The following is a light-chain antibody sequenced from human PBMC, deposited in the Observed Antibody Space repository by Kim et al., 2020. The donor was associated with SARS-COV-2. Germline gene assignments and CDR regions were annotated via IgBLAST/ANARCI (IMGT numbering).Light chain of an antibody. CDR3: QSYDSSLSGYV. V-gene: IGLV1-40*01. CDR2: GNS. J-gene: IGLJ1*01. CDR1: SANIGAGYD. Sequence: QRVTISCTGSSANIGAGYDVHWYQQLPGTAPKLLIYGNSNRPSGVPDRFSGSKSGTSASLAITGLQAEDEADYYCQSYDSSLSGYVFGTGTKVTVL.